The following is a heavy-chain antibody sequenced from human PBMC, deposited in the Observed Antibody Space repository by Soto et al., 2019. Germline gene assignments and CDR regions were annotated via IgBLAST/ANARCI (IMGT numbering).Heavy chain of an antibody. J-gene: IGHJ5*02. Sequence: GESLKISCKGYGYSFATYWIGWVRQMPGKGLEWMGIIFPRDSDTRYSPSFQGQVTISADKSISTAYLQWSSLKASDTAIYYCATSMAAVATVRWFDPWGQGTLVTVSS. CDR3: ATSMAAVATVRWFDP. CDR2: IFPRDSDT. CDR1: GYSFATYW. V-gene: IGHV5-51*01. D-gene: IGHD6-13*01.